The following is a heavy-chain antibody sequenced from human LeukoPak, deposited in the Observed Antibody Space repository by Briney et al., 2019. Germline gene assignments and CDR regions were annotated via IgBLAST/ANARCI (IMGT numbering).Heavy chain of an antibody. CDR1: GFTFRSYA. J-gene: IGHJ6*04. Sequence: PGGSLRLSCAASGFTFRSYAMSWVREAPGKGVEWGSAISGSGGSTYYADSVKGRFTISRDNSKNTLYLQMNSLRAEDTAVYYCAKDCREGDYYYGMDVWGTGTTVTVSS. D-gene: IGHD1-26*01. CDR3: AKDCREGDYYYGMDV. V-gene: IGHV3-23*01. CDR2: ISGSGGST.